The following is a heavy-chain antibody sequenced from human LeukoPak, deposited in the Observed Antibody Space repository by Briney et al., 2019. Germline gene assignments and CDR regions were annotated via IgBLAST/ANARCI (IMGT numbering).Heavy chain of an antibody. Sequence: ASVKVYCKASGYTFTDYYMHWVRQAPGQGLEWMGWINPNSGGTNYAQKFQGRVTMTRDTSISTAYMELSRLRSDDTAVYYCARGGYYDILTGYYTDFDPWGQGTLVTVSS. CDR1: GYTFTDYY. J-gene: IGHJ5*02. CDR2: INPNSGGT. D-gene: IGHD3-9*01. CDR3: ARGGYYDILTGYYTDFDP. V-gene: IGHV1-2*02.